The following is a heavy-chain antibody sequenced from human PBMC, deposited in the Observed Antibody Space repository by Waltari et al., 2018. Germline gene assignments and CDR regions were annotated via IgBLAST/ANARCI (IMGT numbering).Heavy chain of an antibody. CDR1: GFTLRNSW. CDR2: MNKDGSER. J-gene: IGHJ4*02. V-gene: IGHV3-7*01. CDR3: ARDSPDKHWKFFGNDH. Sequence: EVQLVESGGGLAHPGGSLTLSCVGSGFTLRNSWMTWVRQAPGKGLEWVATMNKDGSERYYGDSVRGRFIISKDDAKNSLSLEMNILAVEDTAIYYCARDSPDKHWKFFGNDHWGQGTLVNVSP. D-gene: IGHD1-1*01.